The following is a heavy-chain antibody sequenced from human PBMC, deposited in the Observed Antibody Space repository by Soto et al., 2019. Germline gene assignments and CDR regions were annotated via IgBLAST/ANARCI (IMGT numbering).Heavy chain of an antibody. Sequence: GGSLRLSCAASGFTFSSYAMHWVRQAPGKGLEYVSAISSNGGSTYYANSVKGRFTISRDNSKNTLYLQMGSLRAEDMAVYYCARDGGNWLLHTGVNDAFDIWGQGTMVTVSS. CDR3: ARDGGNWLLHTGVNDAFDI. V-gene: IGHV3-64*01. J-gene: IGHJ3*02. D-gene: IGHD2-15*01. CDR1: GFTFSSYA. CDR2: ISSNGGST.